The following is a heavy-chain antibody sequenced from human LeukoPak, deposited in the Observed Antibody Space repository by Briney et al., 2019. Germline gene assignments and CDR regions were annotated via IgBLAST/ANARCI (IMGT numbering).Heavy chain of an antibody. CDR3: VVRGYCSSTSCYRGYFDY. V-gene: IGHV3-30*02. CDR1: GFTFSSYG. J-gene: IGHJ4*02. D-gene: IGHD2-2*01. CDR2: IRYDGSNK. Sequence: GGSLRLSCAASGFTFSSYGMHWVRQAPGKGLEWVAFIRYDGSNKYYADSVKGRFTISRDNSKNALYLQMNSLRAEDTAVYYCVVRGYCSSTSCYRGYFDYWGQGTLVTVSS.